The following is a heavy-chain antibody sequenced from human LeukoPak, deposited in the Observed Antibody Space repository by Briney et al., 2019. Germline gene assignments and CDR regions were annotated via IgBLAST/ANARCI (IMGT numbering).Heavy chain of an antibody. CDR2: INPNSGGT. CDR3: AREWNLSIRFVGD. V-gene: IGHV1-2*02. J-gene: IGHJ4*02. CDR1: GYTFTGYY. Sequence: ASVKVSCKASGYTFTGYYMHWVRQAPGQGLEWMGWINPNSGGTNYAQKFQGRVTMTRDTSISTAYMELSRLRSDDTAVYYCAREWNLSIRFVGDWGQGTLVTVSS. D-gene: IGHD1-1*01.